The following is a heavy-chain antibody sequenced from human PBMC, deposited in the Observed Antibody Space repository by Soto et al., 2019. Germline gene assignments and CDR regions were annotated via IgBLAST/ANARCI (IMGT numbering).Heavy chain of an antibody. Sequence: QVQLVQSGAEVKKPGASVKVSCKASGYTFTGYYMHWVRQAPGQGLEWMGWINPNSGGTNYAQKFQGWVTMTRDTSISTAYMELSRLRSYDTAVYYCARDYYGSGSYLMGYYFDYWGQGTLVTVSS. D-gene: IGHD3-10*01. V-gene: IGHV1-2*04. CDR2: INPNSGGT. J-gene: IGHJ4*02. CDR3: ARDYYGSGSYLMGYYFDY. CDR1: GYTFTGYY.